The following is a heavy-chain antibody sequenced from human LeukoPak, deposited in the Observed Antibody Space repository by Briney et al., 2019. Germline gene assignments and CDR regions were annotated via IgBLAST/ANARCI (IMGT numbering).Heavy chain of an antibody. J-gene: IGHJ6*03. V-gene: IGHV4-59*01. CDR3: ARGRVSSSTWYSTYYYYFYMDV. Sequence: SETLSLTCTVSGHSISSYYWSWIRQPPGKGLEWIGFIYYSGSTNYNPSLKSRVTISVDTAKNHFSLRLSTVTAADTAVYFCARGRVSSSTWYSTYYYYFYMDVWGKGTTVTVS. D-gene: IGHD6-13*01. CDR2: IYYSGST. CDR1: GHSISSYY.